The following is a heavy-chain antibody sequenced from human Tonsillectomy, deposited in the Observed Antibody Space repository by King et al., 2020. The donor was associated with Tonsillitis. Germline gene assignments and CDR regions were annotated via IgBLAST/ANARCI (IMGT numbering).Heavy chain of an antibody. Sequence: VQLVESGGGLVQPGGSLRLSCAASGFTFINYWMSWVRQAPGKGLEWVANIKEDGSEKNYVDSVKGRFTISRDNAKNSLYLQMNSLRAEDTAVYYCARTGPHYDFWCGYYSPLFDYWGQGTLVSVSS. CDR2: IKEDGSEK. J-gene: IGHJ4*02. V-gene: IGHV3-7*01. CDR1: GFTFINYW. D-gene: IGHD3-3*01. CDR3: ARTGPHYDFWCGYYSPLFDY.